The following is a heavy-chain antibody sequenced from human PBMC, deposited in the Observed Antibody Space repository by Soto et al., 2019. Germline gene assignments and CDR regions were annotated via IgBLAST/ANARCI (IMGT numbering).Heavy chain of an antibody. V-gene: IGHV4-39*01. CDR2: IYYSGRT. J-gene: IGHJ4*02. D-gene: IGHD2-21*02. CDR1: GESISSSSYY. Sequence: SETLSLTCIVSGESISSSSYYWGWIRQPPGKGLEWIGSIYYSGRTYYNPSFKSRVAISIDTSKNQFSLKLSSVTATDTAVYYCARQRTTVVTQAYFDHWGQGALVTVSS. CDR3: ARQRTTVVTQAYFDH.